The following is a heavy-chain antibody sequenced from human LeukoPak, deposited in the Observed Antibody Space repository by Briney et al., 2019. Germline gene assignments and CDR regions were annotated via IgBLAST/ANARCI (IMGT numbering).Heavy chain of an antibody. V-gene: IGHV1-2*04. J-gene: IGHJ2*01. CDR2: INPNSGGT. CDR3: ARGPPGSTLPLDWYFDL. Sequence: ASVKVSCKASGYTFTSYYMHWVRQAPGQGLEWMGWINPNSGGTNYAQKFQGWVTMTRDTSISTAYMELSRLRSDDTAVYYCARGPPGSTLPLDWYFDLWGRGTLVTVSS. D-gene: IGHD5/OR15-5a*01. CDR1: GYTFTSYY.